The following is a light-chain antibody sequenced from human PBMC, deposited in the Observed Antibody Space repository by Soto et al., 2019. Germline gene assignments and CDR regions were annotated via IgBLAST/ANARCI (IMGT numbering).Light chain of an antibody. CDR2: DTS. V-gene: IGLV7-46*01. Sequence: QTVVTQEPSLTVSPGGTVTLTCGSSTGAVTSGHYPYWFQQKPGQAPRTLIFDTSNKHSYTPARFSVSLLGGKAALTLSGAQPEDEADYYCLLSCSAIGVFGGGTKVTVL. CDR1: TGAVTSGHY. J-gene: IGLJ2*01. CDR3: LLSCSAIGV.